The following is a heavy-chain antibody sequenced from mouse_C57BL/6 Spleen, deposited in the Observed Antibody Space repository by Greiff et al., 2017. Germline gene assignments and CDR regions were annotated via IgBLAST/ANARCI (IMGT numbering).Heavy chain of an antibody. D-gene: IGHD1-1*01. Sequence: VQRVESGAELVKPGASVKLSCKASGYTFTSYWMHWVKQRPGQGLEWIGMIHPNSGSTNYNEKFKSKATLTVDKSSSTAYMQLSSLTSEDSAVYYCARQGTTVVYFDYWGQGTTLTVSS. J-gene: IGHJ2*01. CDR2: IHPNSGST. CDR1: GYTFTSYW. V-gene: IGHV1-64*01. CDR3: ARQGTTVVYFDY.